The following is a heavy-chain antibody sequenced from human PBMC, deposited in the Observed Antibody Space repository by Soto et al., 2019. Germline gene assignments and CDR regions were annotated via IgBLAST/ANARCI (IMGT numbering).Heavy chain of an antibody. CDR1: GGSISSSNW. J-gene: IGHJ5*02. CDR2: IYHSGST. Sequence: QVQLQESGPGLVKPSGTLSLTCAVSGGSISSSNWWSWVRQPPGKGLEGIGEIYHSGSTNYNPSLMSRVTISVDKSKTQFSLKLSSVTAADTAVYYCASQVIPDPGWFDPWRQGTLVTVSS. D-gene: IGHD3-16*02. CDR3: ASQVIPDPGWFDP. V-gene: IGHV4-4*02.